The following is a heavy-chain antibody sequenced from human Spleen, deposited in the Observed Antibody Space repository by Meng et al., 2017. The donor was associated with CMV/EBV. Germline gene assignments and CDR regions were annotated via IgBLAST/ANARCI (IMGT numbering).Heavy chain of an antibody. CDR3: ASHDSSGYYYLFDY. J-gene: IGHJ4*02. V-gene: IGHV1-2*02. CDR2: INPNSGGT. Sequence: ASVKVSCKASGGTFSSYAISWVRQAPGQGLEWMGWINPNSGGTNYAQKFQGRVTMTRDTSISTAYMELSRLRSDDTAVYYCASHDSSGYYYLFDYWGQGTLVTVSS. D-gene: IGHD3-22*01. CDR1: GGTFSSYA.